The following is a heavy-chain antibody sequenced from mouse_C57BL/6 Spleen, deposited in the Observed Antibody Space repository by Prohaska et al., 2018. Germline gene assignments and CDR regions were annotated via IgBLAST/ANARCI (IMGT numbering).Heavy chain of an antibody. V-gene: IGHV1-22*01. CDR2: INPNHGGT. D-gene: IGHD1-1*01. Sequence: LKMSCKTSGYTFTDYNMHWVKQSHGKSLEWIGYINPNHGGTSYNQKFKGKATVTVNKYSSTDYMEIRSLTSEDSAVYYCARSLCTTAVGGYFDVWSTGTTVTVSS. J-gene: IGHJ1*03. CDR3: ARSLCTTAVGGYFDV. CDR1: GYTFTDYN.